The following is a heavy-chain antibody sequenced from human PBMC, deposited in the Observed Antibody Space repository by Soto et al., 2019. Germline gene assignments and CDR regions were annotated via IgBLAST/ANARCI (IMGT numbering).Heavy chain of an antibody. CDR3: ARTDRDFYGLDV. Sequence: EVQLVESGGGLVQPGGSLRLSCEAYGFTFRNYDMHWVRQGTGKGLEWVSGISAAGDPDYADSVEGRFTISRENAQNSFFLQMNSLRVGDTAVYYGARTDRDFYGLDVWGQGTTVIVSS. V-gene: IGHV3-13*05. J-gene: IGHJ6*02. CDR2: ISAAGDP. CDR1: GFTFRNYD.